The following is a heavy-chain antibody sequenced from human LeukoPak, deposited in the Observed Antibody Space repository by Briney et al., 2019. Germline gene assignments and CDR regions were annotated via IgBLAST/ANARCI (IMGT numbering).Heavy chain of an antibody. CDR1: GYTFTGYY. CDR2: INPNSGGT. J-gene: IGHJ4*02. Sequence: ASVKVSCKASGYTFTGYYMHWVRQAPGQGLERMGWINPNSGGTNYAQKFQGRVTMTRDTSISTAYMELSRLRSDDTAVYYCARGNSGYDKSFDYWGQGTLVTVSS. D-gene: IGHD5-12*01. CDR3: ARGNSGYDKSFDY. V-gene: IGHV1-2*02.